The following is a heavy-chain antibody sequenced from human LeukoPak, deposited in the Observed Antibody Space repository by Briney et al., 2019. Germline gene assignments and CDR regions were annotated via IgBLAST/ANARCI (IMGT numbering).Heavy chain of an antibody. CDR1: GFTFSSYW. CDR2: IKQDGSEK. D-gene: IGHD2-15*01. J-gene: IGHJ4*02. Sequence: GGSLRLSCAASGFTFSSYWMSWVRQAPGKGLEWVANIKQDGSEKHYVDSVKGRFTISRDNAKNSLYLQMNSLRAEDTAVYYCARDLPLYCSGGSCYSAYWGQGTLVTVSS. V-gene: IGHV3-7*04. CDR3: ARDLPLYCSGGSCYSAY.